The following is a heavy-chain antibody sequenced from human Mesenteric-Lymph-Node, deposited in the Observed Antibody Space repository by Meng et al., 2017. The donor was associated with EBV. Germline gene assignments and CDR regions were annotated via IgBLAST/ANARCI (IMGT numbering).Heavy chain of an antibody. CDR2: IYYSGST. Sequence: QVPVKGSGHGLVKPSETLSLTCTVSDGSVSSGSYYWRWIRQPPGKGLEWIGYIYYSGSTNYSPSLKSRVTISVDTSKNQFSLKLSSVTAADTAVYYCARLDRWELLRGLVYWGQGTLVTVSS. CDR3: ARLDRWELLRGLVY. CDR1: DGSVSSGSYY. J-gene: IGHJ4*02. D-gene: IGHD1-26*01. V-gene: IGHV4-61*01.